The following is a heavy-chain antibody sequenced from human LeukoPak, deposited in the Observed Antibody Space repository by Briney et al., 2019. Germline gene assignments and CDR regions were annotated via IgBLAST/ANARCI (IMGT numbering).Heavy chain of an antibody. J-gene: IGHJ5*02. Sequence: GESLKISCKGSGYSFTSYWIGWVHQMPGKGLEWMGIIYPGDSDTRYSPSFQGQVTISADKSISTAYLQWSSLKASDTAMYYCARRLVVPAAITSNWFDPWGQGTLVTVSS. CDR3: ARRLVVPAAITSNWFDP. V-gene: IGHV5-51*07. D-gene: IGHD2-2*01. CDR2: IYPGDSDT. CDR1: GYSFTSYW.